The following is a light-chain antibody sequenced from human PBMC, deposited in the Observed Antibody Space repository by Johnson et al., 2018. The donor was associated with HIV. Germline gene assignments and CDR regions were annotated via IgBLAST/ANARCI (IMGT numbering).Light chain of an antibody. J-gene: IGLJ1*01. CDR2: EKN. CDR1: SSDMGHYA. CDR3: GTWDSSVSGGLYV. Sequence: HSVLTQPPSVSAAPGQKVTISCSGSSSDMGHYAVSWYQELPGTAPTLLIYEKNKRPSGLPDRFSGSKSGASAPLDITALQTGAEADYYCGTWDSSVSGGLYVFGGGTQVTVL. V-gene: IGLV1-51*02.